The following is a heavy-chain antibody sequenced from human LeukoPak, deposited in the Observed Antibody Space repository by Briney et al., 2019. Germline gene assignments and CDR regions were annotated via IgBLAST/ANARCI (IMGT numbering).Heavy chain of an antibody. CDR2: IIPIFGTA. V-gene: IGHV1-69*06. J-gene: IGHJ4*02. Sequence: EASVKVSCKASGGTSSSYAISWVRQEPGQGLEWMGGIIPIFGTANYAQKFQGRVTITADKSTSTAYMELSSLRSEDTAVYYCTRNSGWYGISWGQGTMVTVSS. CDR3: TRNSGWYGIS. D-gene: IGHD6-19*01. CDR1: GGTSSSYA.